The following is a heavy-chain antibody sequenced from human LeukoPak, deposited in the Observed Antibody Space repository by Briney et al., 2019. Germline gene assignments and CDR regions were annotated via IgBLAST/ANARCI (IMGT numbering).Heavy chain of an antibody. CDR1: GGSISSYY. V-gene: IGHV4-59*01. CDR2: IYYSGST. CDR3: ARAYCSGGSCYRAFDY. D-gene: IGHD2-15*01. Sequence: PSETLSLTCTVSGGSISSYYWSWIRQPPGKGLELTGYIYYSGSTNYNPSLKSRVTISVDTSKNQSSLKLSSVTAADTAVYSCARAYCSGGSCYRAFDYWGQGTLVTVSS. J-gene: IGHJ4*02.